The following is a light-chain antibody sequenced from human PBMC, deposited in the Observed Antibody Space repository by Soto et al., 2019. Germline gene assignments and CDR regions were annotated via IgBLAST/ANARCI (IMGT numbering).Light chain of an antibody. CDR2: GAS. Sequence: EIVMTQSPATLSVSPGERATLSCRASQSVSSNLAWYQQKPGQAPRLLIYGASTRATGIPARFSGSGSGTAFTLTISSLQSEDFAVYYCQQYNNCPPITFGHGTRLEIK. CDR3: QQYNNCPPIT. J-gene: IGKJ5*01. CDR1: QSVSSN. V-gene: IGKV3-15*01.